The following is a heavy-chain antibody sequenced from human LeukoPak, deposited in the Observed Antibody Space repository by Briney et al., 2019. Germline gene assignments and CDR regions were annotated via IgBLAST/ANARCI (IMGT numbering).Heavy chain of an antibody. CDR3: ARVLRYCSGGNCYSGGLGYMDV. J-gene: IGHJ6*03. CDR2: ISSSSSYI. D-gene: IGHD2-15*01. Sequence: GGSLRLSCAASGFTFSSYSMNWVRQAPGKGLEWVSSISSSSSYIYYADSVKGRFTISRDDAKNSLYLQMNSLRAEDTAVYYCARVLRYCSGGNCYSGGLGYMDVWGKGTTVTISS. CDR1: GFTFSSYS. V-gene: IGHV3-21*04.